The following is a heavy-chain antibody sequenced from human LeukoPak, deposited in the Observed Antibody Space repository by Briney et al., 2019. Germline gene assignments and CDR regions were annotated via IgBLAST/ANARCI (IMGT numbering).Heavy chain of an antibody. CDR3: AKEVLGYFDY. CDR2: ITRSGGST. Sequence: GGSLRLSCAASGFTFSDYCMSWIRQAPGKGLEWVSAITRSGGSTYYADSVKGRFTISRDNSKNTLYLQMNSLRAEDTAVYYCAKEVLGYFDYWGQGTLVTVSS. V-gene: IGHV3-23*01. D-gene: IGHD3-16*01. J-gene: IGHJ4*02. CDR1: GFTFSDYC.